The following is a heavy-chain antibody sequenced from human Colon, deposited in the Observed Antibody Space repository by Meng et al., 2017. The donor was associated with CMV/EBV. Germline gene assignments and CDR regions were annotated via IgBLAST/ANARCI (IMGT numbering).Heavy chain of an antibody. V-gene: IGHV3-23*01. CDR3: ASEGSSSYFDY. J-gene: IGHJ4*02. D-gene: IGHD6-6*01. CDR1: EFAFSSFA. Sequence: GESLKISWAGSEFAFSSFAMSWVRLAPGRGLEWVSAISGGGTTTFYAESVKGRYTISRDNSKNTLYLQMDSLRVEDTAVYYCASEGSSSYFDYWGQGTLVTVSS. CDR2: ISGGGTTT.